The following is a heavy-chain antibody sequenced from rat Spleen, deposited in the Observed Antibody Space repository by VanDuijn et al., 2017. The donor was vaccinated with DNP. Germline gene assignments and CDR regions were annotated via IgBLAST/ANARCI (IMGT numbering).Heavy chain of an antibody. V-gene: IGHV5-7*01. CDR2: ISYDGGT. CDR1: GFTFSNYD. Sequence: EVQLVEPGGGLVQPGGSMKLSCAASGFTFSNYDMAWVRQAPKRGLEWVATISYDGGTYYRDSVKGRFTISRDNAKSTLYLQMDSLRSEDTATYYCATLYSSYISTYFDYWGQGVMVTVSS. D-gene: IGHD1-2*01. CDR3: ATLYSSYISTYFDY. J-gene: IGHJ2*01.